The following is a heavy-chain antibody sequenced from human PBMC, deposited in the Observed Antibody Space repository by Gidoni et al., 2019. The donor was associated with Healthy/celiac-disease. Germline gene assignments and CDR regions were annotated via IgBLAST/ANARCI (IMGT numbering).Heavy chain of an antibody. J-gene: IGHJ5*02. CDR3: ARDPAVAGTGWFDP. D-gene: IGHD6-19*01. V-gene: IGHV4-59*01. Sequence: QVQLQESGPGLVKPSETRSLTCTVSGCPISSYYWSWIRQPPGKGLEWIGYIYYSGSTNYNPSLKSRVTISVDTSKNQFSLKLSSVTAADTAVYYCARDPAVAGTGWFDPWGQGTLVTVSS. CDR1: GCPISSYY. CDR2: IYYSGST.